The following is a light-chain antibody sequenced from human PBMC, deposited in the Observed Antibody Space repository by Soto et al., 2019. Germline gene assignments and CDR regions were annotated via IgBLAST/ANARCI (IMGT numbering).Light chain of an antibody. Sequence: DIQMTQSPSSLSASVGARITITCRASQSISPYLNWYQQKPGEAPSLLIHSASILERGVPSRFSGSGSGTHFTLTISSLEPEDFAVYYCQQYGNSPITFGQGTRLEIK. CDR2: SAS. CDR3: QQYGNSPIT. CDR1: QSISPY. V-gene: IGKV1-39*01. J-gene: IGKJ5*01.